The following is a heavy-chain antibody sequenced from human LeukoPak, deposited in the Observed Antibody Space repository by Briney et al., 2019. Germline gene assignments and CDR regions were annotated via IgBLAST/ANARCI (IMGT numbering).Heavy chain of an antibody. Sequence: GASVKVSCKASGYTFTSYYMHWVRQAPGQGLEWMGWINTNTGNPTYAQGFTGRFVFSLDTSVSTAYLQISSLKAEDTAVYYCARYSYGYVAAFDIWGQGTMVTVSS. J-gene: IGHJ3*02. D-gene: IGHD5-18*01. CDR3: ARYSYGYVAAFDI. V-gene: IGHV7-4-1*02. CDR1: GYTFTSYY. CDR2: INTNTGNP.